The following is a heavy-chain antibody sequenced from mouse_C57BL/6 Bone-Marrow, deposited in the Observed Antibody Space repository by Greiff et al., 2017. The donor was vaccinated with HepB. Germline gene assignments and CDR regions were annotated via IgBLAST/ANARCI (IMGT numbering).Heavy chain of an antibody. CDR3: ARNDYSNSFAY. CDR2: INPDSSTI. D-gene: IGHD2-5*01. J-gene: IGHJ3*01. CDR1: GIDFSRYW. Sequence: AASGIDFSRYWMSWVRRAPGKGLEWIGEINPDSSTINYAPSLKDKFIISRDNAKNTLYLQMSKVRSEDTALYYCARNDYSNSFAYWGQGTLVTVSA. V-gene: IGHV4-1*01.